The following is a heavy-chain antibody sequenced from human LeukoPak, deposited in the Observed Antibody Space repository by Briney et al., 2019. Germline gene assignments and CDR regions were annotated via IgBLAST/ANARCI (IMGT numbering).Heavy chain of an antibody. D-gene: IGHD4-23*01. Sequence: PGGSLRLSCAASGFTFSSYAMHWVRQAPGKGLEWVAVIPYDGSNTYYADAVKGRFTISRDNSKNTLYLQMNSLRAEDSAVYYCATNTKPTLVTPDFWGQGTLVTVSS. V-gene: IGHV3-30-3*01. CDR2: IPYDGSNT. J-gene: IGHJ4*02. CDR3: ATNTKPTLVTPDF. CDR1: GFTFSSYA.